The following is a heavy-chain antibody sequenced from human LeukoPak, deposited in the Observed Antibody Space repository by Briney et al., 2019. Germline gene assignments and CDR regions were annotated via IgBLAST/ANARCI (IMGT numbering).Heavy chain of an antibody. D-gene: IGHD3-10*01. CDR2: IYYSGST. CDR3: MVRETKTYYYYYMDV. Sequence: SETLSLTCTVSGGSISSYYWSWIRQPPGKGLEWIGSIYYSGSTYYNPSLKSRVTISVDTSKNQFSLKLSSVTAADTAVYYCMVRETKTYYYYYMDVWGKGTTVTISS. V-gene: IGHV4-59*05. J-gene: IGHJ6*03. CDR1: GGSISSYY.